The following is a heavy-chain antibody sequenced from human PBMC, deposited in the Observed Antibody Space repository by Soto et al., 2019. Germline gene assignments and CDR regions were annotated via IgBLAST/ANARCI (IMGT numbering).Heavy chain of an antibody. J-gene: IGHJ6*02. Sequence: PWGSLRLSCSASGFTFSTYAMHWVRQAPGKGLEYVSAISSKGGSTYYADSVKGRFTISRDNSKDTLYLQMSSLRAEDTAVYYCVKEDYYDSSGYYYAYYYAMDVWGQGTTVNVSS. CDR3: VKEDYYDSSGYYYAYYYAMDV. D-gene: IGHD3-22*01. V-gene: IGHV3-64D*08. CDR2: ISSKGGST. CDR1: GFTFSTYA.